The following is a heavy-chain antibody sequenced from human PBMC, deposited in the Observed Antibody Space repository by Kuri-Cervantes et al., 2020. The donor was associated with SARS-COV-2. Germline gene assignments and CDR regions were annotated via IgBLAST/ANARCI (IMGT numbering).Heavy chain of an antibody. V-gene: IGHV3-53*05. CDR1: GFTVSSNY. D-gene: IGHD6-25*01. J-gene: IGHJ6*03. CDR3: AKTSAGAGDYSYYYLDV. Sequence: GGSLRLSCAASGFTVSSNYMSWVRQAPGKGLEWVSVIYSGGSTYYADSVKGRFTISRDNAKNTLYLQMNSLRAEDTALYYCAKTSAGAGDYSYYYLDVWGKGTTVTVSS. CDR2: IYSGGST.